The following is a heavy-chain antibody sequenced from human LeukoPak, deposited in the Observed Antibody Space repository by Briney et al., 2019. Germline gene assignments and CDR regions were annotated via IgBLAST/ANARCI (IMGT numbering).Heavy chain of an antibody. Sequence: PSETLSLTCTVSGGSISSGGYYWSWIRQHPGKGLEWIGYIYYSGSTYYNPSLKSRVTISVDTSKNQFSLKLSSVTAADTAVYYCARDNFPRYYYDSSGTRWFDPWGQGTLVTVSS. J-gene: IGHJ5*02. CDR3: ARDNFPRYYYDSSGTRWFDP. CDR2: IYYSGST. D-gene: IGHD3-22*01. V-gene: IGHV4-31*03. CDR1: GGSISSGGYY.